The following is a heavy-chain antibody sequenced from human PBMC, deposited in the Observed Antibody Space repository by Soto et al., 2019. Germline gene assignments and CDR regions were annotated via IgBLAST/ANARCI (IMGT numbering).Heavy chain of an antibody. J-gene: IGHJ5*02. CDR3: AKDRGSRKTMVRGVIPWFDP. D-gene: IGHD3-10*01. V-gene: IGHV3-23*01. CDR2: ISGGGNDA. CDR1: GFTFSSYA. Sequence: GGSLRLSCAASGFTFSSYAMSWVRQAPGKGLEWVSSISGGGNDAYYADSVKGRFTISRDNSQNTLYLQMSSLRADDTAVYYCAKDRGSRKTMVRGVIPWFDPWGQGTLVTVSS.